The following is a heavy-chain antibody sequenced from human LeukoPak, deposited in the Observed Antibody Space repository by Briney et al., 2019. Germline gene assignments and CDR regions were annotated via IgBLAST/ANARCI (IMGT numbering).Heavy chain of an antibody. V-gene: IGHV1-24*01. D-gene: IGHD3-22*01. Sequence: ASVKVSCKVSGYTLTELSMHWVRQAPGKGLEWMGGFDPEDGETIYAQKFQGRVTMTEDTSTDTAYMELSSLRSEDTAVYYCARVAGDSSGYYYAFSYWGQGTLVTVSS. J-gene: IGHJ4*02. CDR1: GYTLTELS. CDR3: ARVAGDSSGYYYAFSY. CDR2: FDPEDGET.